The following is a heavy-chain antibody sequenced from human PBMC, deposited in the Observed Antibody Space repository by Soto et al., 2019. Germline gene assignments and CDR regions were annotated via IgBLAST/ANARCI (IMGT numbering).Heavy chain of an antibody. Sequence: GGSLRLSCAASGFTFSNFAMSWFRHAPGKGLEWVSEISGSTGTTYYAESVKGRFIISRDNSKNTLHLQMNSLRAEDTAVYYCAKDTSSSPYYMDVWGKGTTVTVS. V-gene: IGHV3-23*01. D-gene: IGHD2-2*01. CDR3: AKDTSSSPYYMDV. CDR1: GFTFSNFA. CDR2: ISGSTGTT. J-gene: IGHJ6*03.